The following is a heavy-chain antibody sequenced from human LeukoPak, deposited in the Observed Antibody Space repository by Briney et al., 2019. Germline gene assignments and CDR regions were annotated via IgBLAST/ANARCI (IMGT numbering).Heavy chain of an antibody. Sequence: PSETLSLTCTVSGGSISSYYWSWIRQPPGKGLEWVASISSSRDYIYYGDSLKGRFSISRDNAKNSLSLQMNGLRAEDTAVCYYAREAKGYCNTINCRRGMDYYYYMDVWGKGTTVTVSS. CDR2: ISSSRDYI. J-gene: IGHJ6*03. CDR1: GGSISSYY. V-gene: IGHV3-21*01. CDR3: AREAKGYCNTINCRRGMDYYYYMDV. D-gene: IGHD2-2*01.